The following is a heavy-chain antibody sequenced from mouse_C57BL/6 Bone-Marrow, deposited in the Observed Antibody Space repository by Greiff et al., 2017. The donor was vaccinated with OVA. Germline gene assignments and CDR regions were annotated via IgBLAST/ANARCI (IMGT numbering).Heavy chain of an antibody. D-gene: IGHD1-1*01. CDR1: GFTFSSYG. CDR3: ARSPYYYGSMGYVDN. Sequence: EVMLVESGGDLVKPGGSLKLSCAASGFTFSSYGMSWVRQTPDKRLEWVATISSGGSYTYYPDSVKGRFTISRDNAKNTLYLQMSSLKSEDTAMYYCARSPYYYGSMGYVDNWGRGTTLTVSS. CDR2: ISSGGSYT. V-gene: IGHV5-6*01. J-gene: IGHJ2*01.